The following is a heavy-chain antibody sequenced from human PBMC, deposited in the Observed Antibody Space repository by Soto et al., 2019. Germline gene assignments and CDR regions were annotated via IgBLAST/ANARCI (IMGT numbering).Heavy chain of an antibody. Sequence: ASVKVSCKASGYTFTSYYMHRVRQAPGQGLEWMGIINPSGGSTSYAQKFQGRVTMTRDTSTSTVYMELSSLRSEDTAVYYCARDQIVVPAAIDGMDVWGQGTTVTVYS. V-gene: IGHV1-46*01. CDR2: INPSGGST. J-gene: IGHJ6*02. CDR3: ARDQIVVPAAIDGMDV. CDR1: GYTFTSYY. D-gene: IGHD2-2*02.